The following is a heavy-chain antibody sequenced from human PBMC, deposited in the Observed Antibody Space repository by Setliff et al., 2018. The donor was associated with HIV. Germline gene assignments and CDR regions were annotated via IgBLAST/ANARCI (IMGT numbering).Heavy chain of an antibody. J-gene: IGHJ4*02. CDR3: AKDRGVVG. CDR2: IKSKTDGGTT. Sequence: PGGSLRLSCAASGFTFSNTWMSWVRQAPEKGLEWVGRIKSKTDGGTTDYAAPVKGRFTISRHDSKNTLYLQMNSLKTEDTAVYYCAKDRGVVGWGQGTLVTVSS. V-gene: IGHV3-15*01. D-gene: IGHD2-15*01. CDR1: GFTFSNTW.